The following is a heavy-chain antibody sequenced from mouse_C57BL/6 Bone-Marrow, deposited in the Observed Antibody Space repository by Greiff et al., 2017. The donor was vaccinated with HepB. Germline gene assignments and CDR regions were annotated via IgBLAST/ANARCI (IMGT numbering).Heavy chain of an antibody. J-gene: IGHJ1*03. CDR2: IYPGDGDT. V-gene: IGHV1-80*01. CDR1: GYAFSSYW. Sequence: VKLMESGAELVKPGASVKISCKASGYAFSSYWMNWVKQRPGKGLEWIGQIYPGDGDTNYNGKFKGKATLTADKSSSTAYMQLSSLTSEDSAVYFCARRYDRYFDVWGTGTTVTVSS. CDR3: ARRYDRYFDV. D-gene: IGHD2-12*01.